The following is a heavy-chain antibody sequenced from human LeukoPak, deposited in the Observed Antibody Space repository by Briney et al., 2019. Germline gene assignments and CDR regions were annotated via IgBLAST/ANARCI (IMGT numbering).Heavy chain of an antibody. CDR1: GGSISSYY. CDR2: IYTGGGT. D-gene: IGHD6-6*01. CDR3: AKGSIAARPSYNYYYMDV. Sequence: SETLSLTCTVSGGSISSYYWSWIRQPAGKGLEWIGRIYTGGGTNYNPSLKSRVTRSVATSKNQFSLKLSSVTAADSAVYYWAKGSIAARPSYNYYYMDVWGKGTTVTVSS. J-gene: IGHJ6*03. V-gene: IGHV4-4*07.